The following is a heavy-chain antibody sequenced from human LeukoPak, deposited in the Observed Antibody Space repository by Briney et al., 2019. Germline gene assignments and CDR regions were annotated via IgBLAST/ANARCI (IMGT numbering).Heavy chain of an antibody. CDR1: GGSISSYY. D-gene: IGHD6-13*01. J-gene: IGHJ4*02. Sequence: SETLSLTCTVSGGSISSYYWSWIRQPPGKGLEWIGYIYTSGSTNYNPSLKRRVTISVDTSKNQFSLKLSSVTAADTAVYYCARQYRQQLVQEYYFDYWGQGTLVTVSS. CDR2: IYTSGST. CDR3: ARQYRQQLVQEYYFDY. V-gene: IGHV4-4*09.